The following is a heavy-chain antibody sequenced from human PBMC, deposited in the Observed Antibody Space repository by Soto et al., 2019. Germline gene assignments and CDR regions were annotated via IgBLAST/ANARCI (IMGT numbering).Heavy chain of an antibody. V-gene: IGHV3-23*01. CDR1: GLTFSSYA. CDR3: VTAVRTRLDN. D-gene: IGHD3-10*02. Sequence: GGSLRLSCAASGLTFSSYAMSWVRQAPGKGLEWVSGISGSGISTYYADSVKGRFTISRDNSKNTLYLQMNGLRLDDTAVYYCVTAVRTRLDNWGPGTLVTVSS. J-gene: IGHJ4*02. CDR2: ISGSGIST.